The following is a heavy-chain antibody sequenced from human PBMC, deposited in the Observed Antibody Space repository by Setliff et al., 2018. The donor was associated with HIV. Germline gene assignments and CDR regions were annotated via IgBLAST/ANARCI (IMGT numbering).Heavy chain of an antibody. D-gene: IGHD6-6*01. CDR2: IYYSGTT. V-gene: IGHV4-61*01. Sequence: SETLSLTCTVSGDSVSSASYYWSWIRQPPGKGLEWIGYIYYSGTTKYDPSLKSRVTISVDTSKNQFSLKLSSVTAADTAVYYCASEAWTSYRSSSGYYYYYMDVWGKGTTVTVSS. CDR1: GDSVSSASYY. J-gene: IGHJ6*03. CDR3: ASEAWTSYRSSSGYYYYYMDV.